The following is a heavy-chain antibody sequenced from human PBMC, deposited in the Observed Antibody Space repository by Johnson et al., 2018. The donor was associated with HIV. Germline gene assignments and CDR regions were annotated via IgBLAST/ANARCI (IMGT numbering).Heavy chain of an antibody. CDR1: GFTFSSYG. CDR3: AKIGQWRERLDAFDV. V-gene: IGHV3-33*08. D-gene: IGHD6-19*01. Sequence: QVQLVESGGGLVQPGGSLRLSCAASGFTFSSYGMHWVRQAPGKGLEWVAVIWYDGSNKYYADSMKGRFTISRDNSKNTLYLQMSSLRPEDTAVYYCAKIGQWRERLDAFDVWGPGTKVTVSS. J-gene: IGHJ3*01. CDR2: IWYDGSNK.